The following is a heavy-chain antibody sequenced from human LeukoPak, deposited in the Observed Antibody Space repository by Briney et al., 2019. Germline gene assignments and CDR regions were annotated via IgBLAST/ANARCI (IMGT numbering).Heavy chain of an antibody. CDR2: ISDSGGDT. Sequence: GGSLRLSCAASGFTFSDYGMSWVRQAPGKGLEWVSTISDSGGDTHYGDSVKGRFTISRDNSKNTLYLQMNSLRAEDTAVYYCAKDGEDTAMVPGYWGQGTLVTVSS. V-gene: IGHV3-23*01. CDR1: GFTFSDYG. D-gene: IGHD5-18*01. J-gene: IGHJ4*02. CDR3: AKDGEDTAMVPGY.